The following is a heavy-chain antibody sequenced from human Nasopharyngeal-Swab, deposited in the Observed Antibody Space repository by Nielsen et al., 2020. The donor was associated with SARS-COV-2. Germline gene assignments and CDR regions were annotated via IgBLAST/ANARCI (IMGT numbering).Heavy chain of an antibody. CDR3: ARENQEYANIWIDY. Sequence: ASVKVSCKASGYTFTSNVLNWVRQAPGQGPEYIGWISTKTGAPTYAQAFTGRFVISWDTSVSTTYLQISSLKADDTAVYYCARENQEYANIWIDYWGQGTQVTVSS. J-gene: IGHJ4*02. CDR2: ISTKTGAP. CDR1: GYTFTSNV. D-gene: IGHD1-1*01. V-gene: IGHV7-4-1*02.